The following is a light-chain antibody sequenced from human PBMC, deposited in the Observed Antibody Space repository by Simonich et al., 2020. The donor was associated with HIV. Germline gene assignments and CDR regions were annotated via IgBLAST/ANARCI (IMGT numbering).Light chain of an antibody. CDR2: DAS. J-gene: IGKJ1*01. CDR1: QGISSY. Sequence: IRMTQSPSSLSASTGDRVTITCRASQGISSYLAWYQQKPGKAPKLRIYDASTFQSGVPSRFSGSGSGTDFTLTISCLQSEDFATYYCQQYYSYPRTFGQGTKVEIK. CDR3: QQYYSYPRT. V-gene: IGKV1-8*01.